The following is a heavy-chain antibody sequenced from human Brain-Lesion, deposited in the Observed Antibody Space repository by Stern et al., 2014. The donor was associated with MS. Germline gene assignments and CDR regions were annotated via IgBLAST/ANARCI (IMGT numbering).Heavy chain of an antibody. CDR3: ARHMGEGLSIDY. CDR1: GYSFTSDW. Sequence: EVQLVQSGAEVKKPGESLRISCQGSGYSFTSDWISWVRRMPGKGLEWMGRIDPSDSNPNYSPSFQGHVTISADKSINTAYLDWRSLKASDTAMYYCARHMGEGLSIDYWGQGTLVTVSS. V-gene: IGHV5-10-1*03. J-gene: IGHJ4*02. D-gene: IGHD3-16*01. CDR2: IDPSDSNP.